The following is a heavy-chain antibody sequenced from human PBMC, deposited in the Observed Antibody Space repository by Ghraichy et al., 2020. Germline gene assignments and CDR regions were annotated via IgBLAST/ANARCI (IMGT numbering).Heavy chain of an antibody. D-gene: IGHD3-10*01. V-gene: IGHV4-38-2*02. Sequence: SETLSLTCTVSGYSISSGYYWGWIRQPPGKGLEWIGSIYHSGSTYYNPSLKSRVTISVDTSKNQFSLKLSSVTAADTAVYYCARAVNHYYGSGRSYDAFDIWGQGTMVTVSS. CDR1: GYSISSGYY. CDR3: ARAVNHYYGSGRSYDAFDI. CDR2: IYHSGST. J-gene: IGHJ3*02.